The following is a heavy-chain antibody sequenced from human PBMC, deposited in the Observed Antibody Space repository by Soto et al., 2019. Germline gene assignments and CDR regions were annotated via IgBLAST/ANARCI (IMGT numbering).Heavy chain of an antibody. V-gene: IGHV3-23*01. D-gene: IGHD2-2*01. J-gene: IGHJ4*02. CDR1: GFTFSNYA. CDR2: ISGRGGST. CDR3: AKSNLYCHRANCYVFDY. Sequence: EVQLLESGGDLVQPGGSLRLSCAASGFTFSNYAMSWVRQAPGKGLEWVSSISGRGGSTYADSVKGRFAISRDNSKNTLYLQMSSLRAEDTAMYYCAKSNLYCHRANCYVFDYWGQGTLVTVSS.